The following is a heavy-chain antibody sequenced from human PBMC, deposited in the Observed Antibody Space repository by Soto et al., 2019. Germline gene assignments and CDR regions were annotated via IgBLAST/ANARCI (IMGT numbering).Heavy chain of an antibody. D-gene: IGHD6-19*01. Sequence: PXVSLRLSCAASGFTFSSYAMSWVRQAPGKGLEWVSAISGSGGSTYYADSVKGRFTISRDNSKNTLYLQMNSLRAEDTTVYYCAKAIAVAYTNWFDPWGQGTLVTVSS. CDR3: AKAIAVAYTNWFDP. J-gene: IGHJ5*02. V-gene: IGHV3-23*01. CDR2: ISGSGGST. CDR1: GFTFSSYA.